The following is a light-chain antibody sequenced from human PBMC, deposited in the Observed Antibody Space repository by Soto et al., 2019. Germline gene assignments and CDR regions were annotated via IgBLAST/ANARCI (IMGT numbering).Light chain of an antibody. Sequence: QSALTQPPSASGSPGQSVTISCTGSSSDIGGYKYVAWYQQHPDKAPKLIIYEVGKRPAGVPDRFFGSKSGNTASLTVSGLQTQDEADYYGTSYAGNNTFIFGGGTKVTV. V-gene: IGLV2-8*01. CDR2: EVG. J-gene: IGLJ1*01. CDR3: TSYAGNNTFI. CDR1: SSDIGGYKY.